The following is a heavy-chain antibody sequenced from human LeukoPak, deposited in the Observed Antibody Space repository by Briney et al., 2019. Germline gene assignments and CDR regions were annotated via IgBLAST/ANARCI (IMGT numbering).Heavy chain of an antibody. CDR3: ARDHTAGDAFDI. Sequence: TGGSLRLSCAASGFTLDDYGMSGVRQAPGKGLEWVSGINWNGGSTGYAASVKGPFTISRDNAKNSLHLQMTSLRAEDTALYHCARDHTAGDAFDIWGQGTMVTVSS. CDR2: INWNGGST. CDR1: GFTLDDYG. D-gene: IGHD6-13*01. J-gene: IGHJ3*02. V-gene: IGHV3-20*01.